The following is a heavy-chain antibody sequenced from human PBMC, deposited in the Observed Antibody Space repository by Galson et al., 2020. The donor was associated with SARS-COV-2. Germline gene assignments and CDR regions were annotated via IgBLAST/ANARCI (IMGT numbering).Heavy chain of an antibody. D-gene: IGHD6-13*01. CDR1: GYTLTELS. Sequence: ASVKVSCKVSGYTLTELSMHWVRQAPGKGLEWMGGFDPEDGETIYARKFQGRVTMTEDTSTDTAYMELSSLRSEDTAVYYCATAPPEGIAAAGTRSWFDPWGQGTLVTGSS. CDR3: ATAPPEGIAAAGTRSWFDP. CDR2: FDPEDGET. V-gene: IGHV1-24*01. J-gene: IGHJ5*02.